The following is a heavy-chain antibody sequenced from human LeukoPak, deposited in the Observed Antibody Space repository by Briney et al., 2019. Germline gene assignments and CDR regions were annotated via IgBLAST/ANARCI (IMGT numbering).Heavy chain of an antibody. D-gene: IGHD1-26*01. CDR1: GFTFSSYA. J-gene: IGHJ4*02. CDR3: AKSFRGSYFADY. Sequence: PGGSLRLSCAASGFTFSSYAMGWVRQAPGKGLEWVSAISGSGGSTYYADSVKGRFTISRDNSKNTLYVQMNSLRAEDTAVYYCAKSFRGSYFADYWGQRTLVTVSS. V-gene: IGHV3-23*01. CDR2: ISGSGGST.